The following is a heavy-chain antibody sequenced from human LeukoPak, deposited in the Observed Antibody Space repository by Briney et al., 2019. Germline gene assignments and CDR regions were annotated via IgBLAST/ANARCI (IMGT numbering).Heavy chain of an antibody. CDR2: IIPILGIT. Sequence: SVKVSCKASGGTFSSYAISWVRQAPGQGLEWMGRIIPILGITKYAQKFQDRVTITADKSTSTVYMELSSLRSEDTAVYYCARITGDATFDYWGQGTLVTVSS. D-gene: IGHD7-27*01. V-gene: IGHV1-69*04. CDR1: GGTFSSYA. CDR3: ARITGDATFDY. J-gene: IGHJ4*02.